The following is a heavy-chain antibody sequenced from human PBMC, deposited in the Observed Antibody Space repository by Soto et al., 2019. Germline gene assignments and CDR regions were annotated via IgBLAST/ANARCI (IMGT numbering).Heavy chain of an antibody. D-gene: IGHD1-1*01. Sequence: SETLSLTCTVSGGSISSYYWSWIRQPPGKGLEWIGYIYYSGSTNYNPSLKSRVTISVDTSKNQFSLKLSSVTAADTAVYYCARDARDNWNDPAAPFDYWGQGTLVTVSS. CDR3: ARDARDNWNDPAAPFDY. V-gene: IGHV4-59*01. CDR1: GGSISSYY. J-gene: IGHJ4*02. CDR2: IYYSGST.